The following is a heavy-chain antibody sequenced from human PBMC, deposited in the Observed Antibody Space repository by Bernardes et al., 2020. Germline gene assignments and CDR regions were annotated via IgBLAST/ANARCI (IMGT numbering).Heavy chain of an antibody. D-gene: IGHD5-12*01. V-gene: IGHV3-23*01. Sequence: GGSLRLSCAASGFTFSSYAMSWVRKAPGKGLEWVSAISGSGGSTYYADSVKGRFTISRDNSKNTLYLQMNSLRAEDTAVYYCAKDGGWLRCSYFDYWGQGTLVTVSS. CDR2: ISGSGGST. CDR1: GFTFSSYA. CDR3: AKDGGWLRCSYFDY. J-gene: IGHJ4*02.